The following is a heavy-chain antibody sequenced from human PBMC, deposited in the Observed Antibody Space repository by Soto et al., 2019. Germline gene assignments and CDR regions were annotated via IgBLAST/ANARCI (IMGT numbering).Heavy chain of an antibody. V-gene: IGHV4-59*01. CDR1: GGSISSYY. CDR3: ARALPASRITIFGVVNLYWFDP. D-gene: IGHD3-3*01. J-gene: IGHJ5*02. Sequence: SETLSLTCTVSGGSISSYYWSWIRQPPGKGLEWIGYIYYSGSTNYNPSLKSRVTISVDTSKNQFSLKLSSVTAADTAVYYCARALPASRITIFGVVNLYWFDPWGQGTLVTVPQ. CDR2: IYYSGST.